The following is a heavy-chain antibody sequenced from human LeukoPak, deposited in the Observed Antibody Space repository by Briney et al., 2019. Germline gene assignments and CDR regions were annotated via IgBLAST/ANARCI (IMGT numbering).Heavy chain of an antibody. CDR3: ARDHVLRYFEEYYYYYGMDV. J-gene: IGHJ6*02. CDR1: GYTFTSYD. V-gene: IGHV1-8*01. Sequence: ASVKVSCKASGYTFTSYDINWVRQATGQGLEWMGWMNPNSGNTGYAQKFQGRVTMTRNTSISTAYMELSSLRSEDTAVYYCARDHVLRYFEEYYYYYGMDVWGQGTTVTVSS. CDR2: MNPNSGNT. D-gene: IGHD3-9*01.